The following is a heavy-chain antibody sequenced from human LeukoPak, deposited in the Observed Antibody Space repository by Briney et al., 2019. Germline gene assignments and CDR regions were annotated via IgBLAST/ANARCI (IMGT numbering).Heavy chain of an antibody. CDR2: IYHSGST. V-gene: IGHV4-30-2*01. CDR3: ARDFSGNSVWFDP. D-gene: IGHD4-23*01. J-gene: IGHJ5*02. CDR1: GGSISSGGYS. Sequence: SETLPLTCAVSGGSISSGGYSWSWIRQPPGKGLEWIGYIYHSGSTYYNPSLKSRVTISVDRSKNQFSLKLSSVTAADTAVYYCARDFSGNSVWFDPWGQGTLVTVSS.